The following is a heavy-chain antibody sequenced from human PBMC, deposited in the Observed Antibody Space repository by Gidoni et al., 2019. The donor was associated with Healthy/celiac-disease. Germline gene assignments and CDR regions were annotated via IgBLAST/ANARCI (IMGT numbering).Heavy chain of an antibody. CDR3: AREWDIVVVTASGGTFDI. CDR2: ISYDGSNK. J-gene: IGHJ3*02. Sequence: QLQLVESGGGVVQPGRSLRPSCAAHGFTFLIYAMHWVRQAPGKGLEWVAVISYDGSNKYYEDSVKGRFTISRDNSKNTLYLQMNSMRAEDTAVYYCAREWDIVVVTASGGTFDIWGQGTIVTVSS. V-gene: IGHV3-30-3*01. D-gene: IGHD2-21*02. CDR1: GFTFLIYA.